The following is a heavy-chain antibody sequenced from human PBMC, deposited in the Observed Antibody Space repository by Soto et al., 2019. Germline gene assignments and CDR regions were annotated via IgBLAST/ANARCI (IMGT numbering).Heavy chain of an antibody. CDR3: AKGGYSYGYGYYYYGMEV. CDR1: GFTFSSYA. J-gene: IGHJ6*02. D-gene: IGHD5-18*01. V-gene: IGHV3-23*01. CDR2: ISGSGGST. Sequence: PGGSLRLSCAASGFTFSSYAMSWVRQAPGKGLEWVSAISGSGGSTYYADSVKGRFTISRDNSKNTLYLQMSSLRAEDTAVYYCAKGGYSYGYGYYYYGMEVWGQGTTVTV.